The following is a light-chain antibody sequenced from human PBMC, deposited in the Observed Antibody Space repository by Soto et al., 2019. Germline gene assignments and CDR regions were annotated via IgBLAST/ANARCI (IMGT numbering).Light chain of an antibody. CDR1: ESISSW. J-gene: IGKJ4*01. CDR3: QQYNDYPLT. CDR2: KAS. V-gene: IGKV1-5*03. Sequence: DIQMTQSPFTLSASVGDRVTITCRTSESISSWLAWYQQKPGKAPKLLMYKASNLESGVPSRFSGSGSGTEFTLTISSLQPDDFATYHCQQYNDYPLTFGGGTKVEIK.